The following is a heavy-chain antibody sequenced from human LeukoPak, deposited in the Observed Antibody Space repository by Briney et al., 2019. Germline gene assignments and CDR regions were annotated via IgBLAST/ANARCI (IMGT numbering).Heavy chain of an antibody. CDR1: GFTFSSYG. D-gene: IGHD3-10*01. J-gene: IGHJ4*02. Sequence: GGSLRLSYAASGFTFSSYGMHWVRQAPGKGLQWVAIIWYDGSHTYYADSVKGRFTISRDNTKNTLYLQMNSLRAEDTAVYYCATNNYFGSGSDFDYWGQGTLVTVSS. V-gene: IGHV3-33*03. CDR2: IWYDGSHT. CDR3: ATNNYFGSGSDFDY.